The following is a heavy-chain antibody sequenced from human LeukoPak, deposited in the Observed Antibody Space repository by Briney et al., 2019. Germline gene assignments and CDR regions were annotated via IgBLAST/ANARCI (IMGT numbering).Heavy chain of an antibody. J-gene: IGHJ6*02. CDR3: ARDHVMEKTKREWPPHYYYYYGMDV. V-gene: IGHV3-9*01. D-gene: IGHD3-3*01. Sequence: GGSLRLSCAASGFTFDDYAMHWVRQAPGKGLEWVSGISWNSGSIGYADSVKGRFTISRDNAKNSLYLQMNSLRAEDTAVYYCARDHVMEKTKREWPPHYYYYYGMDVWGQGTTVTVSS. CDR1: GFTFDDYA. CDR2: ISWNSGSI.